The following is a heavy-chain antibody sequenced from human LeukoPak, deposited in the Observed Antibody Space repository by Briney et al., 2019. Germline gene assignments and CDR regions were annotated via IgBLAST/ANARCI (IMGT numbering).Heavy chain of an antibody. CDR3: ARVGESIVVVPAAINN. V-gene: IGHV3-21*01. J-gene: IGHJ4*02. CDR2: ISSSSSYI. CDR1: GFTFSSYS. Sequence: GGSLRLSCAASGFTFSSYSMNWVRQAPGKGLEWVSSISSSSSYIYYADSVKGRFTISRDNAKNSLYLQMNSLRAEDTAVYYCARVGESIVVVPAAINNWGQGTLVTVSS. D-gene: IGHD2-2*02.